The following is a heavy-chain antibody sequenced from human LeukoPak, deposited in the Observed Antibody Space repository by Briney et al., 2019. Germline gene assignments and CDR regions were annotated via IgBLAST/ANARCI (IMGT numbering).Heavy chain of an antibody. D-gene: IGHD3-10*01. V-gene: IGHV3-53*01. CDR3: ARDHHGSGSYYHDF. CDR1: GFTVSSNY. J-gene: IGHJ4*02. Sequence: GGSLRLSCAASGFTVSSNYMSWVRQAPGKGLEWVSVIYSGGTTYYADSVKGRFTISRDNSNNTLYLQMNSLRAEDTAVYYCARDHHGSGSYYHDFWGQGTLVTVPS. CDR2: IYSGGTT.